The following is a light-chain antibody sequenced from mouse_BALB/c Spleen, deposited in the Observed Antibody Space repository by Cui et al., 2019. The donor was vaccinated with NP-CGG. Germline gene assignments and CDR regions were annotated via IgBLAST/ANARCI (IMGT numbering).Light chain of an antibody. Sequence: HAVVTEDCTLTTSPGETVTLTCRSSTGAVTTSNYANWVQEKPDHLFTGLIGGTNNRAPGVPARFSGSLIGDKAALTITGAQTEDEAIYFCALWYSNHWVFGGGTKLTVL. CDR3: ALWYSNHWV. CDR2: GTN. V-gene: IGLV1*01. CDR1: TGAVTTSNY. J-gene: IGLJ1*01.